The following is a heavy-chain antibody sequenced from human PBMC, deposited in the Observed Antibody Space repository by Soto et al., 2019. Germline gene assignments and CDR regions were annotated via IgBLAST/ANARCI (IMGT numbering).Heavy chain of an antibody. J-gene: IGHJ3*02. V-gene: IGHV1-46*03. CDR3: ARGDIVVVPAALYAFDI. Sequence: QVQLVQSGAEVKKPGASVKVSCKASGYTFTSYYMHWVRQAPGQGLEWMGIINPSGGSTSYAQKFQGRVNMNRDTSTRTVYMELSSLRSEDTAVYYCARGDIVVVPAALYAFDIWGQGTMVTVSS. CDR2: INPSGGST. CDR1: GYTFTSYY. D-gene: IGHD2-2*01.